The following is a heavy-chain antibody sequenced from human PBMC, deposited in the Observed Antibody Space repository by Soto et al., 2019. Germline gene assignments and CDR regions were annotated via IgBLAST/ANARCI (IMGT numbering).Heavy chain of an antibody. CDR2: INHSGST. CDR3: ARQDYYDSSGYNLFYFDY. Sequence: SETLSLTCAVYGGSFSGYYWTWIRQPPGTGLEWIGEINHSGSTNYNPSLKSRVTISVDTSKNQFSLKLSSVTAADTAIYYCARQDYYDSSGYNLFYFDYWGQGTLVTVSS. J-gene: IGHJ4*02. D-gene: IGHD3-22*01. CDR1: GGSFSGYY. V-gene: IGHV4-34*01.